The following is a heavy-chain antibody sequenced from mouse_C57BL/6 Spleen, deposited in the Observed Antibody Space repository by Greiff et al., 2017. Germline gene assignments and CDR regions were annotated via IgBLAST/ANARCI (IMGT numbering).Heavy chain of an antibody. J-gene: IGHJ4*01. D-gene: IGHD1-1*01. CDR2: INPYNGDT. V-gene: IGHV1-20*01. CDR3: ARGGSSYYAMDY. Sequence: EVKLMESGPELVKPGDSVKISCKASGYSFTGYFMNWVMQSHGKSLEWIGRINPYNGDTFYNQKFKGKATLTVDKSSSTAHMELRSLTSEDSAVYYCARGGSSYYAMDYWGQGTSVTVSS. CDR1: GYSFTGYF.